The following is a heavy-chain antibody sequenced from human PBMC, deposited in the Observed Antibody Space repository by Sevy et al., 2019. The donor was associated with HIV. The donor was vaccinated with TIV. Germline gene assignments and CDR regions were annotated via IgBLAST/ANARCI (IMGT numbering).Heavy chain of an antibody. CDR1: GFTFSTYA. CDR3: AKDRVSGTYYSGDFDY. J-gene: IGHJ4*02. Sequence: GGSLRLSCAASGFTFSTYAMTWVRQAPGGGLEWVSVISGSGIGTYYADSVKGRFTISRDNSKNTLYLQMNSLRADDTAVYYCAKDRVSGTYYSGDFDYWGQGTLVTVSS. V-gene: IGHV3-23*01. D-gene: IGHD3-10*01. CDR2: ISGSGIGT.